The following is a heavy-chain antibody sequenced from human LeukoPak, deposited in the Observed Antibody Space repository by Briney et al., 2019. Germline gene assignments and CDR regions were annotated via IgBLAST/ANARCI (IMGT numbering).Heavy chain of an antibody. CDR1: GGXISSSSYY. Sequence: SETLSLTCTVSGGXISSSSYYWGWIRQPPGKGLGWIGSIYYSGSTYYNPSLKSRVTISVDTSKNQFSLKLTSVTAADTALYYCSSNEWSGYYFDYWGQGTLVTVSS. CDR3: SSNEWSGYYFDY. V-gene: IGHV4-39*01. J-gene: IGHJ4*02. D-gene: IGHD3-3*01. CDR2: IYYSGST.